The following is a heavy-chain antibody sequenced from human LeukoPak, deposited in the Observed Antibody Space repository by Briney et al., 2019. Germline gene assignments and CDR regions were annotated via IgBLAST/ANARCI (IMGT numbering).Heavy chain of an antibody. J-gene: IGHJ3*02. Sequence: SETLSLTCTVSGGSISSGDYYWSWIRQPPGKGLEWIGYIYYSGSTYYNPSLKSRVTISVDTSKNQFSLKLRSVTAADTAVYYCARDTRGDILTGAHAFDIWGQGTMVTVSS. CDR3: ARDTRGDILTGAHAFDI. D-gene: IGHD3-9*01. CDR1: GGSISSGDYY. CDR2: IYYSGST. V-gene: IGHV4-30-4*02.